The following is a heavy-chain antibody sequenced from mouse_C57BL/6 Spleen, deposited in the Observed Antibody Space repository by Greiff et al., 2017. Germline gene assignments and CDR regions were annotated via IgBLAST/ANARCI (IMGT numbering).Heavy chain of an antibody. D-gene: IGHD1-1*01. V-gene: IGHV3-6*01. CDR2: ISYDGSN. CDR3: ARNYGSFYWYFDV. J-gene: IGHJ1*03. CDR1: GYSITSGYY. Sequence: DVQLQESGPGLVKPSQSLSLTCSVTGYSITSGYYWNWIRQFPGNKLEWMGYISYDGSNNYNPSLKNRISITRDTSKNQFFLKLNSVTTEDTATYYCARNYGSFYWYFDVWGTGTTVTVSS.